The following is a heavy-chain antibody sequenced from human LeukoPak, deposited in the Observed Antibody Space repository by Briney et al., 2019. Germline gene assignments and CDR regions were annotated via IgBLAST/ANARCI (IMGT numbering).Heavy chain of an antibody. CDR3: AGYGSGSYDFDY. CDR1: GGSFSSYY. V-gene: IGHV4-59*01. Sequence: SETLSLTCTVSGGSFSSYYWSWIRQPPGKGLEWIGYIYYSGSTNYNPSLKSRVTISVDTSKNQFSLKLSSVTAADTAVYYCAGYGSGSYDFDYWGQGTLVTVSS. D-gene: IGHD3-10*01. CDR2: IYYSGST. J-gene: IGHJ4*02.